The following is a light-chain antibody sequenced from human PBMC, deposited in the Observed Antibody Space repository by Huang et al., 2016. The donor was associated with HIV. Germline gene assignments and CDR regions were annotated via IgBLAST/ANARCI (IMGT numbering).Light chain of an antibody. J-gene: IGKJ1*01. Sequence: DIVMTQSPDSLAVSLGERATINCKSSQSVLYSSNNKNYLAWYQQKPGQPPKLLIYLASTRESVVPYRFSGSGSGTDFTLTISSLQAEDVAVYYCQQYYSTLTWTFGQGTKVEIK. CDR1: QSVLYSSNNKNY. CDR3: QQYYSTLTWT. V-gene: IGKV4-1*01. CDR2: LAS.